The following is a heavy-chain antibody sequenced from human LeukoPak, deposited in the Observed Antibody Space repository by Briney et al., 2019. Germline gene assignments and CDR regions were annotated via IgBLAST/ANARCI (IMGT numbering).Heavy chain of an antibody. CDR1: GFTFSSYE. CDR3: ARGPGRVAAPATGSFDM. Sequence: GGSLRLSCAASGFTFSSYEMNWVRPAPGKGLEWVAYIRSSGGIIYYADSVKGRFTISRDNAKNSLYLQMNSLRAEDTAIYYCARGPGRVAAPATGSFDMWGQGTMVTVSS. D-gene: IGHD6-13*01. V-gene: IGHV3-48*03. CDR2: IRSSGGII. J-gene: IGHJ3*02.